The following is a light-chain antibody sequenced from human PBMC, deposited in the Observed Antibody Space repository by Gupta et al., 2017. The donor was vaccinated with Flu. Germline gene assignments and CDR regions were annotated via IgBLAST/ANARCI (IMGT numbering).Light chain of an antibody. CDR1: QSVSSY. CDR2: EAS. Sequence: IVLTQSSATLSLSPGERATLSCRASQSVSSYLPWYQQKPGQAPRLLNYEASNRATGITARFSGSGSGTDFTLTISRLEPEDFAVYYCQQSSNRFTFGPGTKVDIK. J-gene: IGKJ3*01. CDR3: QQSSNRFT. V-gene: IGKV3-11*01.